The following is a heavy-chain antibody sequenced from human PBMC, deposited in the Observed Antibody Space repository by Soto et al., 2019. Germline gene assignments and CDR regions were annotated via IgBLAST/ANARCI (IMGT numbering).Heavy chain of an antibody. CDR1: GFSLSTSGVG. CDR2: IYWDDDK. Sequence: QITLKESGPTLVKPTQTLTLTCTFSGFSLSTSGVGVCWIRQPPGKAREWLALIYWDDDKRYSPSLKSRLTVTKDTSKNQVHLTMANRDPVDTATYYGARRQTTMIREKRNWFDPWGQGTLVTVSS. V-gene: IGHV2-5*02. J-gene: IGHJ5*02. D-gene: IGHD3-10*01. CDR3: ARRQTTMIREKRNWFDP.